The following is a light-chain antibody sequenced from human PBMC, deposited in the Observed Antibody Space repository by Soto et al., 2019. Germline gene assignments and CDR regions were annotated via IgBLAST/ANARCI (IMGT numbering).Light chain of an antibody. V-gene: IGKV1-33*01. Sequence: DIHMTHSPSSLSASVGDRVTITCQASQDISNYLNWYQQKPGKAPKLLIYDASNLETGVPSRFSGSGSGTDFTFTISSLQPEDIATYYCQQYDNLPYTFGQGTKVDIK. CDR3: QQYDNLPYT. CDR1: QDISNY. J-gene: IGKJ2*01. CDR2: DAS.